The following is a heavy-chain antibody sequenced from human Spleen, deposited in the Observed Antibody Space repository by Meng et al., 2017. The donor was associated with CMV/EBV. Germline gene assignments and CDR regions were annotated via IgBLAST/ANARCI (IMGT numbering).Heavy chain of an antibody. CDR1: GYSFTGYY. CDR2: ISAYNGNT. D-gene: IGHD3-22*01. Sequence: ASVKVSCKASGYSFTGYYIHWVRQAPGQGLEWMGWISAYNGNTNYAQKLQGRVTMTTDTSTSTAYMELRSLRSDDTAVYYCARDAPRLTMIVVVTARQDNAFDIWGQGTTVTVSS. CDR3: ARDAPRLTMIVVVTARQDNAFDI. J-gene: IGHJ3*02. V-gene: IGHV1-18*04.